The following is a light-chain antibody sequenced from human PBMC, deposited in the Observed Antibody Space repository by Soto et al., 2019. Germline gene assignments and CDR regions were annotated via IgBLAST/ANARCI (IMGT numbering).Light chain of an antibody. CDR3: QSYDSSLTGYV. CDR1: SSNIGAGYD. CDR2: ANS. V-gene: IGLV1-40*01. Sequence: QSVLTQPPSVSGAPGQRVTISCTGCSSNIGAGYDVHWYQQLPGTAPRLLIYANSNRPSGVPDRFSGSKSGTSASLAITGLQAEDEADYYCQSYDSSLTGYVFGTGTKVTVL. J-gene: IGLJ1*01.